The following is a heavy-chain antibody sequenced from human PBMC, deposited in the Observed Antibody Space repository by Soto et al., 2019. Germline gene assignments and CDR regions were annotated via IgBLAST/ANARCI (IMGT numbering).Heavy chain of an antibody. CDR3: XXXXXXXXXXAXHFDY. CDR1: GYSFTSYW. Sequence: EVQLVQSGAEVKKPGESLKISCKGSGYSFTSYWIGWVRQMPGKGLEWMGIIYPGDSDTRYSPSFQGQVTISADRSXXXXXXXXXXXXXXXXXXXXXXXXXXXXXXXAXHFDYWGQGTLVTVSS. J-gene: IGHJ4*02. V-gene: IGHV5-51*01. CDR2: IYPGDSDT.